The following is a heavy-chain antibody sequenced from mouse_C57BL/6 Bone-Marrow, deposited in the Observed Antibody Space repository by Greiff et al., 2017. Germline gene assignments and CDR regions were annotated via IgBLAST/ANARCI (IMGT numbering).Heavy chain of an antibody. CDR2: IHPSDSDT. V-gene: IGHV1-74*01. CDR3: ATPLIITEGYFDY. D-gene: IGHD1-1*01. J-gene: IGHJ2*01. Sequence: QVQLKQPGAELVKPGASVKVSCKASGYTFTSYWMHWVKQRPGQGLEWIGRIHPSDSDTNYNQKFKGKATLTVDKSSSTAYIQLSSLTSEDSAVYYCATPLIITEGYFDYWGQGTTLTVSS. CDR1: GYTFTSYW.